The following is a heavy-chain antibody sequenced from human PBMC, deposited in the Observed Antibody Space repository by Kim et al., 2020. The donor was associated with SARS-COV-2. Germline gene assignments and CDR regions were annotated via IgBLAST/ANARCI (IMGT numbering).Heavy chain of an antibody. CDR3: AREGISRLGGSGSYFDY. D-gene: IGHD3-10*01. Sequence: VKGRFTISRDNSKNTLYLQMNSLRAEDTAVYYCAREGISRLGGSGSYFDYWGQGTLVTVSS. V-gene: IGHV3-30*01. J-gene: IGHJ4*02.